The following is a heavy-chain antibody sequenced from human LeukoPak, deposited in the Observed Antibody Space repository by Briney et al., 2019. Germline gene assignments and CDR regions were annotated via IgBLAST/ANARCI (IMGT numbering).Heavy chain of an antibody. V-gene: IGHV3-30-3*01. CDR3: ARGRARYGGNSGEDAFDI. CDR1: GFTFSSYA. D-gene: IGHD4-23*01. CDR2: ISYDGSNK. Sequence: GGFLRLSCAASGFTFSSYAMHWVRQAPGKGLEWVAVISYDGSNKYYADSVKGRFTISRDNSKNTLYLQMNSLRAEDTAVYYCARGRARYGGNSGEDAFDIWGQGTMVTVSS. J-gene: IGHJ3*02.